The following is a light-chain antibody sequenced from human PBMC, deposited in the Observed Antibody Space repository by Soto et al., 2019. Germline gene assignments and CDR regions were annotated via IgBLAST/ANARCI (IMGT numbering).Light chain of an antibody. J-gene: IGLJ2*01. Sequence: QSVLTQPASVSGSPGQSITISCTGSSSDVGGYTYVSWFQQHPDKAPKVIISEVSDRPSGVSNRFSGSKSGNMASLTISGLQAEDEAEYYCCSYAGSRTHVLFGGGTKVTVL. CDR1: SSDVGGYTY. V-gene: IGLV2-14*01. CDR3: CSYAGSRTHVL. CDR2: EVS.